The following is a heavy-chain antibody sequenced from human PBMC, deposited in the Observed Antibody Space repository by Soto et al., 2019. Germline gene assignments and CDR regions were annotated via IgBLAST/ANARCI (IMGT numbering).Heavy chain of an antibody. CDR1: GGSFSGYY. J-gene: IGHJ4*02. CDR2: INHSGIT. Sequence: QVQLQQWGAGLLKPSETLSLTCAVYGGSFSGYYWSWIRQPPGKGLEWIGEINHSGITNYNPSLKGRVTISVDTSKNQFSLKLSSVTAADTAVYYCTRNTYYDYVWGSYRFTPYYFDYWGQGTLVTVSS. CDR3: TRNTYYDYVWGSYRFTPYYFDY. D-gene: IGHD3-16*02. V-gene: IGHV4-34*01.